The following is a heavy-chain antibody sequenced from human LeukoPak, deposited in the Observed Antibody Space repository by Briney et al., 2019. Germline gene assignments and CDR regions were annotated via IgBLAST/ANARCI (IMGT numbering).Heavy chain of an antibody. CDR1: GFTFSTYA. D-gene: IGHD3-9*01. CDR3: ATDGPNYNIGH. V-gene: IGHV3-23*01. J-gene: IGHJ4*02. Sequence: GGSLRLSCAASGFTFSTYAMSWVRQAPGKGLEWVSAISGSADSTYYADSVKGRFTISRDNSKNTMYLQMDSLRAEDTAVYYCATDGPNYNIGHWGQGILVTVSS. CDR2: ISGSADST.